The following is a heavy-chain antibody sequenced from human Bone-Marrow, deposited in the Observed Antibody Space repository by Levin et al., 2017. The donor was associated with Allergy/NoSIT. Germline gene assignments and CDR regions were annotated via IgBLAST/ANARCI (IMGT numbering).Heavy chain of an antibody. Sequence: GESLKISCKASGYTFTSYDINWVRQATGQGLEWMGWMNPNSGNTGYAQKFQGRVTMTRNTSISTAYMELSSLRSEDTAVYYCARGSFPEHYYYYGMDVWGQGTTVTVSS. V-gene: IGHV1-8*01. CDR1: GYTFTSYD. CDR2: MNPNSGNT. J-gene: IGHJ6*02. CDR3: ARGSFPEHYYYYGMDV. D-gene: IGHD3-16*01.